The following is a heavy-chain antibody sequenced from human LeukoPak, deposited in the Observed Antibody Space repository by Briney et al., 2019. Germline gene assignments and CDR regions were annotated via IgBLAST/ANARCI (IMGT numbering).Heavy chain of an antibody. CDR3: ARAQGLWFGELFKQFDY. CDR2: INHSGST. J-gene: IGHJ4*02. D-gene: IGHD3-10*01. V-gene: IGHV4-34*01. Sequence: SETLSLTCAVSGGSFSGYYWSWIRQPPGKGLEWIWEINHSGSTNYNPSPTSRVTISVGAYKNQSPQKLSPATAADTAVYYGARAQGLWFGELFKQFDYWGQGTLVTVSS. CDR1: GGSFSGYY.